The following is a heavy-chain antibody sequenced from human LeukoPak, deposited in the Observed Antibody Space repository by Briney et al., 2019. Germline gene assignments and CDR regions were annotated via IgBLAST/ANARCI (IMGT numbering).Heavy chain of an antibody. CDR2: IYYSGST. Sequence: WGTLSLTCTVSGGSLSSYYWSWIRQPPGKGLEWIGYIYYSGSTNYNPSLKSRVTISVDTSKNQFSLKLSSVTAADTAVYYCARLPIRGYSYGYVDDYYYGMDVWGQGTTVTVSS. D-gene: IGHD5-18*01. CDR3: ARLPIRGYSYGYVDDYYYGMDV. CDR1: GGSLSSYY. J-gene: IGHJ6*02. V-gene: IGHV4-59*08.